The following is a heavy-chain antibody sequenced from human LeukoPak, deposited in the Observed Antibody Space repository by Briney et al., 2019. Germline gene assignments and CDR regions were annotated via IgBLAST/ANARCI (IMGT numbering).Heavy chain of an antibody. V-gene: IGHV1-2*06. J-gene: IGHJ6*03. CDR2: INPNSGGT. D-gene: IGHD6-13*01. Sequence: ASVKVSCKASGYTFTGYYMHWMRQAPGQGLEWMGRINPNSGGTNYAQKFQGRVTMTRDTSISTAYMELSRLRSDDTAVYYCARGHIAAAGYYYYYYMDVWGKGTTVTVSS. CDR1: GYTFTGYY. CDR3: ARGHIAAAGYYYYYYMDV.